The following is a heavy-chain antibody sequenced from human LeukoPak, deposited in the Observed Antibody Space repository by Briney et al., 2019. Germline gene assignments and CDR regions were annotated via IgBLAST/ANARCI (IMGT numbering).Heavy chain of an antibody. D-gene: IGHD6-6*01. CDR1: GGSISSDY. J-gene: IGHJ4*02. CDR2: IFYSGST. Sequence: SETLTLTCTVSGGSISSDYRSWIRQPPGKGLEWIGYIFYSGSTNYNPSLKSRVTISVDTSKNQFSLKLSSVTAVDTAVYYCAGTTDSSSLHYFAYWGQGTLVTVSS. V-gene: IGHV4-59*01. CDR3: AGTTDSSSLHYFAY.